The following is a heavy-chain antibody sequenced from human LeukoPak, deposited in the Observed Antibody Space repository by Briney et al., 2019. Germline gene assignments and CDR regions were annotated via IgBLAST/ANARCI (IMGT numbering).Heavy chain of an antibody. CDR2: ISYDGSNK. D-gene: IGHD3-10*01. J-gene: IGHJ4*02. CDR3: ARAYGSGSTFHPDY. CDR1: GFTFSSYA. V-gene: IGHV3-30-3*01. Sequence: GGSLRLSCAASGFTFSSYAMHWVRQAPGKGLEWVAVISYDGSNKYYADSVKGRFTISRDNSKNTLYLQMNSLRAEDTAVYYCARAYGSGSTFHPDYWGQGTLVTVSS.